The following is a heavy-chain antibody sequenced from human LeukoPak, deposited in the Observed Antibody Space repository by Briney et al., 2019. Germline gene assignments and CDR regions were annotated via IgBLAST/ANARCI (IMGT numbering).Heavy chain of an antibody. J-gene: IGHJ4*02. V-gene: IGHV3-7*04. CDR2: IKHDGTEK. CDR1: GFTFSSYW. CDR3: ARETRWELFDY. D-gene: IGHD1-26*01. Sequence: PGGSLRLSCAAFGFTFSSYWMSWVRQAPGKGLEWVANIKHDGTEKYYVDSVKGRFTLSRDNAKNSLYLQMNSLRAEDTAVYYCARETRWELFDYWGQGILVTVSS.